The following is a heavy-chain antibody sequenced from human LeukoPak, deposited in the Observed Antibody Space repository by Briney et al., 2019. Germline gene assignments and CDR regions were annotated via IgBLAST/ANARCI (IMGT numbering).Heavy chain of an antibody. CDR1: GFTFSSDS. CDR3: ARDVEAMAAAGGGVDY. Sequence: GGSLRLSCAASGFTFSSDSMNWVRQAPGKGLEWVSSITSSSNYIYYADPVKGRFTISRDNAKNSLYLQMNSLRAEDTAVYYCARDVEAMAAAGGGVDYWGQGTLATVSS. D-gene: IGHD6-13*01. V-gene: IGHV3-21*01. J-gene: IGHJ4*02. CDR2: ITSSSNYI.